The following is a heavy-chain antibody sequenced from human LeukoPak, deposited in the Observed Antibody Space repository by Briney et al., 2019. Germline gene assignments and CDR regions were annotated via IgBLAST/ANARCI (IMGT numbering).Heavy chain of an antibody. J-gene: IGHJ4*02. Sequence: GGSLRLSCAASGFTCSSYAMHWVRQAPGKGLEWVAVISYDGSNKYYADSVKGRFTISRDNSKNTLYLQMNSLRAEDTAVYYCARETVRVGSGDLDYWGQGTLVTFSS. CDR1: GFTCSSYA. V-gene: IGHV3-30-3*01. D-gene: IGHD3-10*01. CDR2: ISYDGSNK. CDR3: ARETVRVGSGDLDY.